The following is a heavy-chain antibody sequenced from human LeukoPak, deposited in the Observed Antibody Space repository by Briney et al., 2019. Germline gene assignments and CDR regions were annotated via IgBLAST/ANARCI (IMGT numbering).Heavy chain of an antibody. J-gene: IGHJ4*02. CDR3: ARGLWFGELSRLNYFDY. D-gene: IGHD3-10*01. Sequence: SETLSLTCTVSGGSISSYYWSWIRQPPGKGLEWIGYIYYSGSTNYNPSLKSRVTISVDTSKNQFSLKLSSVTAADTAVYYCARGLWFGELSRLNYFDYWGQGTLVTVSS. CDR2: IYYSGST. CDR1: GGSISSYY. V-gene: IGHV4-59*01.